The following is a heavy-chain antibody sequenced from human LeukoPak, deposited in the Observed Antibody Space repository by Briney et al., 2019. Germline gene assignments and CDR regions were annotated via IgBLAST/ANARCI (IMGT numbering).Heavy chain of an antibody. V-gene: IGHV7-4-1*02. CDR2: INTNTGNP. D-gene: IGHD5-18*01. CDR1: GYTFTNYG. Sequence: ASVKVSCKASGYTFTNYGINWVRQAPGQGLEWMGWINTNTGNPTYAQGFTGRFVFSLDTSVSTAYLQISSLKAEDTAVYYCARDPAGYSYGYSGDAFDIWGQGTMVTVSS. CDR3: ARDPAGYSYGYSGDAFDI. J-gene: IGHJ3*02.